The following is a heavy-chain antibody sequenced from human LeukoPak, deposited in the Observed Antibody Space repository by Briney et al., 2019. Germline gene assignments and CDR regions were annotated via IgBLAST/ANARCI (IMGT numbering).Heavy chain of an antibody. CDR1: GGTFSSYA. CDR2: IIPILGIA. D-gene: IGHD6-6*01. V-gene: IGHV1-69*04. Sequence: WASVKVSCKASGGTFSSYAISWVRQAPGQGLEWMGRIIPILGIANYAQKFQGRVTITADKSTSTAYMELSSLRSEDTAVYYCARDGLEHSSSSPYYWGQGTLVTVSS. J-gene: IGHJ4*02. CDR3: ARDGLEHSSSSPYY.